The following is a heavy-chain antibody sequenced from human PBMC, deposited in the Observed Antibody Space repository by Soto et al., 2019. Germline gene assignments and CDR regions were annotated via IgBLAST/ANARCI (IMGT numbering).Heavy chain of an antibody. CDR1: GYTFSSYA. Sequence: QVQLVQSGAEEKKPGASVKVSCKASGYTFSSYAMHWVRQAPGQGLEWMGWMNPNSGNTGYAQKFQGRVTMTRNTSISTAYMELSSLRSEDTAVYYCARGAQRRSSGFAYWGQGTLVTVSS. V-gene: IGHV1-8*02. CDR2: MNPNSGNT. D-gene: IGHD6-19*01. CDR3: ARGAQRRSSGFAY. J-gene: IGHJ4*02.